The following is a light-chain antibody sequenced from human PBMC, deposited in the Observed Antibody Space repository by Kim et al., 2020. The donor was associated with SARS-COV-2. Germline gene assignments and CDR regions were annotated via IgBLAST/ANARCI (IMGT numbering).Light chain of an antibody. V-gene: IGKV1-27*01. J-gene: IGKJ2*01. CDR3: QNYNSAPYT. CDR1: QGVSNY. CDR2: AAS. Sequence: DIQMTQSPSTLAASVGDRVTITCRASQGVSNYLAWYQQKPGKVPKLLIYAASALQAGVPSRFSGSGSGTEFTLTISSLQPEDFATYYCQNYNSAPYTFGPGTNLEI.